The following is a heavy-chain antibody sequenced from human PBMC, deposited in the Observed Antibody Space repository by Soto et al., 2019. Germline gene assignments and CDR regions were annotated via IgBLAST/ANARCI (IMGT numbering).Heavy chain of an antibody. CDR3: AKIDLPDFASGYYWDHDAFDI. CDR1: GFTFSSYG. D-gene: IGHD3-3*01. CDR2: ISYDGNNK. Sequence: QVQLVESGGGVVQPGRSLRLSCAASGFTFSSYGMHWVRQAPGKGLEWVAVISYDGNNKYYPDSVKCRLTISRDNSTNPLYLQMDSLRAEDTAVYYCAKIDLPDFASGYYWDHDAFDIWGQGTMVTVSS. J-gene: IGHJ3*02. V-gene: IGHV3-30*18.